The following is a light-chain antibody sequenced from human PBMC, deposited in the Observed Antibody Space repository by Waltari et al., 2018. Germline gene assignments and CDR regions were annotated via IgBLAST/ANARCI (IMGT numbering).Light chain of an antibody. V-gene: IGKV4-1*01. Sequence: DIVLTQSPDSLAVSLGERATINCKSSQNILYSSNNKNYLAWYQQKAGQPPKLLFYLASTRESGGPDRFSGSGSGTDFTLTISSLQAEDVAVYYCQQYYSSPYTFGQGTRLEIK. CDR3: QQYYSSPYT. CDR2: LAS. CDR1: QNILYSSNNKNY. J-gene: IGKJ2*01.